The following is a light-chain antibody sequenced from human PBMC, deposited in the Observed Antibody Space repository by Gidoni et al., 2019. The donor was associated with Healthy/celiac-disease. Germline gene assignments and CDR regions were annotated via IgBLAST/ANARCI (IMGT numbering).Light chain of an antibody. CDR1: SSDVGSYNL. CDR2: EVS. J-gene: IGLJ2*01. V-gene: IGLV2-23*02. Sequence: QSALPQPASVSGSPGQSITISCTGTSSDVGSYNLVSWYQQHPGKAPKLMIYEVSKRPSGVSNRFSGSKSGNTASLTISGLQAEDEADYYCCSYAGSSLVFGGGTKLTVL. CDR3: CSYAGSSLV.